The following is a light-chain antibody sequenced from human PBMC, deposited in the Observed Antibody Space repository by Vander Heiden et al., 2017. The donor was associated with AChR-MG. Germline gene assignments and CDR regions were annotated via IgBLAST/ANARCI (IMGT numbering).Light chain of an antibody. CDR3: SSYTSSSTLGGV. Sequence: QSALTQPASVSGSPGQPITISCTGTSSDVGAYNYVSWYQQHPGKAPKLMIYDVSNLPSGVSNRFSGSKSGNTASLTISGLQAEDEADYYCSSYTSSSTLGGVFGTGTKVTVL. CDR1: SSDVGAYNY. V-gene: IGLV2-14*01. J-gene: IGLJ1*01. CDR2: DVS.